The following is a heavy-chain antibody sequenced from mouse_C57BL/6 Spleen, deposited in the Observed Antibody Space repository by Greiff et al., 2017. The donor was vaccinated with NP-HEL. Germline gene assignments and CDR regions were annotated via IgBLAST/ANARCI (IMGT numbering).Heavy chain of an antibody. CDR1: GYTFTSYW. V-gene: IGHV1-61*01. CDR2: IYPSDSET. J-gene: IGHJ3*01. CDR3: ARSSVVAPFAY. Sequence: QVHVKQPGAELVRPGSSVKLSCKASGYTFTSYWMDWVKQRPGQGLEWIGNIYPSDSETHYNQKFKDKATLTVDKSSSTAYMQLSSLTSEDSAVYYCARSSVVAPFAYWGQGTLVTVSA. D-gene: IGHD1-1*01.